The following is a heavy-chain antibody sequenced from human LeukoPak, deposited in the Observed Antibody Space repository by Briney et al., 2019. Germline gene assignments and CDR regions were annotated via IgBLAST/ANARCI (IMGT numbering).Heavy chain of an antibody. Sequence: KPSETLSLTCAVYGGSFSGYYWSWIRQPPGKGLEWIGEINHSGSTNYNPSLKSRVTISVDTSKNQFSLKLSSVTAADTAVYYCARYFYSPGAFDNWGQGTMVTVSS. CDR1: GGSFSGYY. J-gene: IGHJ3*02. D-gene: IGHD2/OR15-2a*01. CDR2: INHSGST. CDR3: ARYFYSPGAFDN. V-gene: IGHV4-34*01.